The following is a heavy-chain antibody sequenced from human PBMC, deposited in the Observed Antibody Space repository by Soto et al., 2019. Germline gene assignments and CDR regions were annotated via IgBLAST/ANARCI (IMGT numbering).Heavy chain of an antibody. J-gene: IGHJ6*02. Sequence: PSETLSLTCTVSGGSISSYYWTWIRQPPGKGLEWIGYMYYSGSANYDPSLKSRVTISLDTSKNQVSLRLSSVTAADTAVYYCARISNLNDYYYRMDVWGQGTTVTVSS. CDR3: ARISNLNDYYYRMDV. CDR1: GGSISSYY. CDR2: MYYSGSA. V-gene: IGHV4-59*01.